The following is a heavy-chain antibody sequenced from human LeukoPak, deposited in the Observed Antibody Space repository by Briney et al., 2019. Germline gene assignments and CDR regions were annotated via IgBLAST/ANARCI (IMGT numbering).Heavy chain of an antibody. CDR1: GFTFSSYA. Sequence: GGSLRLSCAASGFTFSSYAMSWVRQAPGKGLEWVSAISGSGGSTYYADSVKGRFTISRDNSKNTLYLQMNSLRAEDTAVYYCARAEKGTYYYDSSGYYYGAFDIWGQGTMVTVSS. CDR3: ARAEKGTYYYDSSGYYYGAFDI. J-gene: IGHJ3*02. V-gene: IGHV3-23*01. CDR2: ISGSGGST. D-gene: IGHD3-22*01.